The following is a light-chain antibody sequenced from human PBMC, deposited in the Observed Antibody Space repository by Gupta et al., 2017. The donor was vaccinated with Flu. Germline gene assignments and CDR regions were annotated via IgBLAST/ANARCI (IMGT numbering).Light chain of an antibody. V-gene: IGKV3-20*01. CDR1: QSVLSSD. J-gene: IGKJ1*01. Sequence: EIVLTQSPGLLSLSPGKRATLSCRAGQSVLSSDLGWYQQKPGLAPRLLIYAASNRATGIPDRFIGSGSGTDFALTISRLEPEDFAVYYCQQYGISPRTFGQGTRVEI. CDR2: AAS. CDR3: QQYGISPRT.